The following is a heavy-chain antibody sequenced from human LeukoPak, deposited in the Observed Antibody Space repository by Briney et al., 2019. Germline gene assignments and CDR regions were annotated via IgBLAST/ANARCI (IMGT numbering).Heavy chain of an antibody. J-gene: IGHJ6*02. CDR1: GGTFSSYP. Sequence: ASVTDSCKASGGTFSSYPISWVRQAAGRGLEWVGGIIPIFGTANYAQKFQGRVTITADESTRTAYMELSSLRSEDTAVYYWARDVATMVRGVIRRDYYYGMDVWGQGTTVSVSS. D-gene: IGHD3-10*01. V-gene: IGHV1-69*13. CDR3: ARDVATMVRGVIRRDYYYGMDV. CDR2: IIPIFGTA.